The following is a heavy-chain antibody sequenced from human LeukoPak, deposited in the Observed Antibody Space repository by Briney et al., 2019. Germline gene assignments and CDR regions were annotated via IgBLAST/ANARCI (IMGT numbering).Heavy chain of an antibody. CDR1: GFTFSSYA. D-gene: IGHD4-17*01. V-gene: IGHV3-30*02. J-gene: IGHJ4*02. CDR3: AKTPLYGDQIDY. CDR2: IRYDGSNK. Sequence: HPGGSLRLSCAASGFTFSSYAMSWVRQAPGKGLEWVAFIRYDGSNKYYADSVKGRFTISRDNSKNTLDLQMNSLRAEDTAVYYCAKTPLYGDQIDYWGQGTLVTVSS.